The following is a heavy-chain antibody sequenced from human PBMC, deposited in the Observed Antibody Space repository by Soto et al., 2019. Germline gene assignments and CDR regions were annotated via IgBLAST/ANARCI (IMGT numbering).Heavy chain of an antibody. CDR3: ARDRYSSSSWGTGMDV. CDR1: GFTFSSYS. D-gene: IGHD6-6*01. V-gene: IGHV3-21*01. CDR2: ISSSSSYI. Sequence: PGGSLRLSCAASGFTFSSYSMNWVRQAPGKGLEWVSSISSSSSYIYYADSVKGRFIISRDNAKNSLYLQMNSLRAEDTAVYYCARDRYSSSSWGTGMDVWGQGTTVTVSS. J-gene: IGHJ6*02.